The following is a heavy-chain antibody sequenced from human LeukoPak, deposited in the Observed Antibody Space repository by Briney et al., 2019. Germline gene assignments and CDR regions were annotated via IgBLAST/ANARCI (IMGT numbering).Heavy chain of an antibody. Sequence: ASVKVSYKASGYTFTSYDINWVRQATGQGLEWMGWMNPNSGNTGYAQKFQGRVTMTRNTSISTAYMELSSLRSEDTAVYYCARSPPYDYGDYNWFDPWGQGTLVTVSS. V-gene: IGHV1-8*01. CDR2: MNPNSGNT. J-gene: IGHJ5*02. CDR3: ARSPPYDYGDYNWFDP. D-gene: IGHD4-17*01. CDR1: GYTFTSYD.